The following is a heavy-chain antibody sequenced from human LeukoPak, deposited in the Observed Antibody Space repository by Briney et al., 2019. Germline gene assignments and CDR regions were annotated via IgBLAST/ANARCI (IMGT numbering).Heavy chain of an antibody. CDR2: ISYDGSNK. J-gene: IGHJ5*01. CDR3: ARDHDTSWFGY. V-gene: IGHV3-30-3*01. Sequence: SGGSLRLSCAASGFTFSSYAMHWVRQAPGKGLEWVAVISYDGSNKYYADSVKGRFTISRDNSKNTLYLQMNSLRAEDTAVYYCARDHDTSWFGYWGQGTLVTVSS. CDR1: GFTFSSYA. D-gene: IGHD2-2*01.